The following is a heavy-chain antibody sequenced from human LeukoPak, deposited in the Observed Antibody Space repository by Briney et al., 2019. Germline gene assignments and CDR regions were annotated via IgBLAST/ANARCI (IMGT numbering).Heavy chain of an antibody. J-gene: IGHJ4*02. D-gene: IGHD4-17*01. Sequence: SVKVSCKASGGTFSSYAISWVRQAPGQGLEWMGGIIPIFGTANYAQKFQGRVTITADESTSTAYMELRSLRSDDTAVYYCARDHHDYGDFDYWGQGTLVTVSS. CDR1: GGTFSSYA. V-gene: IGHV1-69*13. CDR2: IIPIFGTA. CDR3: ARDHHDYGDFDY.